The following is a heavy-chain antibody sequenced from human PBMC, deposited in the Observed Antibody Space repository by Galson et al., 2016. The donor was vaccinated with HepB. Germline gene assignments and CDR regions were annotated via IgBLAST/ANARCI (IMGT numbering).Heavy chain of an antibody. CDR2: IWHDGSHQ. CDR3: ATSDSGGDTFVDV. Sequence: SLRLSCAASGFTFSTYGMHWVRQAPGKGLEWVAVIWHDGSHQHYGDSVKGRFTISRDNSKNTLYLQMNSLRVEDTAMYYCATSDSGGDTFVDVWGQGTTVIVTS. V-gene: IGHV3-33*01. D-gene: IGHD4-23*01. CDR1: GFTFSTYG. J-gene: IGHJ6*02.